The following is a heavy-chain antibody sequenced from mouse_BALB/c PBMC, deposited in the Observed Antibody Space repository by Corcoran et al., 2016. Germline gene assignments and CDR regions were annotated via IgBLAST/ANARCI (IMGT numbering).Heavy chain of an antibody. D-gene: IGHD1-1*01. CDR2: INPNNGGT. CDR1: GYTFTDYN. V-gene: IGHV1-18*01. Sequence: EVLLQQSGPELVKPGASVKIPCKASGYTFTDYNMDWVKQSHGKSLEWIGDINPNNGGTIYNQKFKGKATLTVDKSSSTAYMELRSLTSEDTAVYYCARKGYGSSYVMDYWGQGTSFTVSP. CDR3: ARKGYGSSYVMDY. J-gene: IGHJ4*01.